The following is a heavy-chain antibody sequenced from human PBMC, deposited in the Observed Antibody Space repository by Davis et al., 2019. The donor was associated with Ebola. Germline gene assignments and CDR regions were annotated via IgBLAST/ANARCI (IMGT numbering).Heavy chain of an antibody. V-gene: IGHV3-23*01. CDR1: GFTFSNYA. CDR2: ISGSGDST. Sequence: PGGFLRLSCAASGFTFSNYAMNWVRQAPGKGLEWVSTISGSGDSTYYADSVKGRFTISRDDSKNTLYLQMNSLRDEDTAVYFCARAGVNSYDSSGYYYDYWGQGTLVTVSS. D-gene: IGHD3-22*01. CDR3: ARAGVNSYDSSGYYYDY. J-gene: IGHJ4*02.